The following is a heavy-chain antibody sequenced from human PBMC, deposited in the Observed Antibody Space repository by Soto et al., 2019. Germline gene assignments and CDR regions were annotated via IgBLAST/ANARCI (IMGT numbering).Heavy chain of an antibody. CDR2: ITYDGSEK. V-gene: IGHV3-30-3*01. J-gene: IGHJ5*02. CDR1: GFTFSGYA. Sequence: QVQLVESGGGVVQPGRSLRLSCAASGFTFSGYAVHWVRQAPGKGLEWVAVITYDGSEKYYADSVKGRFTISRDNSKDTLYLQMNSLRTEDTAVYYCASCGDNRDPWGQGTLVTVSS. CDR3: ASCGDNRDP. D-gene: IGHD4-17*01.